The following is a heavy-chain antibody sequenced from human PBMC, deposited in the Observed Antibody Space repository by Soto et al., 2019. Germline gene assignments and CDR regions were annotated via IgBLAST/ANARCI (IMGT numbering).Heavy chain of an antibody. D-gene: IGHD3-10*01. CDR1: GFIFSDYY. CDR3: ARYASGGSGMDV. V-gene: IGHV3-11*05. Sequence: QVQLVESGGGLVKPGGSLRLSCAASGFIFSDYYMTWIRQAPGKGLEWVSYISSRYTYTDYADSVKGRFTISRDNAKNSVFLQMNSLRAEDTAVYYCARYASGGSGMDVWGQGTTVTVSS. J-gene: IGHJ6*02. CDR2: ISSRYTYT.